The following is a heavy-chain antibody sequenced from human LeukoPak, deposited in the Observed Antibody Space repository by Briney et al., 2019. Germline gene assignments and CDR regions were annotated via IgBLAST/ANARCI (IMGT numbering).Heavy chain of an antibody. CDR3: ASQQNTYGSGAYYYGMDV. J-gene: IGHJ6*02. D-gene: IGHD3-10*01. CDR1: GYTFTSYG. CDR2: ISAYNGNT. V-gene: IGHV1-18*01. Sequence: GASVKVSCKASGYTFTSYGISWVRQAPGQGLEWIAWISAYNGNTNYAQKLQGRVTMTTDTSTSTAYMELRSLRSDDTAVYYCASQQNTYGSGAYYYGMDVWGQGTTVTVSS.